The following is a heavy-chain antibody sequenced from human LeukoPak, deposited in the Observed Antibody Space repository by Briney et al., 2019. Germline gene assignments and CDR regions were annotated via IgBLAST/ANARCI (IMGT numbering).Heavy chain of an antibody. CDR2: ISSSGNKI. D-gene: IGHD2-2*01. Sequence: PGGSLRLSCAASGFLFSSYEMNWVRQAPGKRLQWVSYISSSGNKIYYAASVKGRFTISRDNAKNSLYLQIDSLRAEDTAVYYCARGQRPQYTSTWDNWFDPWGQGTQVTVSS. CDR1: GFLFSSYE. J-gene: IGHJ5*02. CDR3: ARGQRPQYTSTWDNWFDP. V-gene: IGHV3-48*03.